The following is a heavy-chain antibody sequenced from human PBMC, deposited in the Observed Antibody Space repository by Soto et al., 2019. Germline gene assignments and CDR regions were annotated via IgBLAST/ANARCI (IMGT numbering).Heavy chain of an antibody. V-gene: IGHV4-39*01. CDR1: GGSISSSSYY. D-gene: IGHD3-10*01. CDR2: IYYSGST. Sequence: KPSETLSLTCTVSGGSISSSSYYWGWIRQPPGKGLEWIGSIYYSGSTYYNPSLKSRVTISVDTSKNQFSLKLSSVTAADTAVYYCARTGSNYYYYYGMDVWGQGTTVTVSS. J-gene: IGHJ6*02. CDR3: ARTGSNYYYYYGMDV.